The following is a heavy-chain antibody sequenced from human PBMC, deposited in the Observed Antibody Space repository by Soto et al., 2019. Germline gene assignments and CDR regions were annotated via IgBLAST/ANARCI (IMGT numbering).Heavy chain of an antibody. J-gene: IGHJ5*02. CDR1: GASINNGGYY. CDR2: IYHSGDT. Sequence: QVQLQESGPGLVKPSQTLSLTCAVSGASINNGGYYWSWVRQHPGKGLEWLGHIYHSGDTYYNPSLKSRLTISVDTSQNQFPLNLTSATAADTAVYSCARMVRGGRGLDPWGQGTLVSVSS. CDR3: ARMVRGGRGLDP. V-gene: IGHV4-31*11. D-gene: IGHD3-10*01.